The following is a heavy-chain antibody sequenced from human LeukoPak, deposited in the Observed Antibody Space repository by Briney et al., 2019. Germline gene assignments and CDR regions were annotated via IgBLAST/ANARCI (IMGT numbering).Heavy chain of an antibody. CDR2: IYSGGST. Sequence: PGGSLRLSCAASGFTVSSNYMSWVRQAPGKGLEWVSVIYSGGSTYYADSVKGRFTISRDNSKNTLYLQMNSLRAEDTAVYYCARVYYDSSGYYYVAQYYFDYWGQGTLVTVSP. V-gene: IGHV3-66*01. CDR3: ARVYYDSSGYYYVAQYYFDY. D-gene: IGHD3-22*01. J-gene: IGHJ4*02. CDR1: GFTVSSNY.